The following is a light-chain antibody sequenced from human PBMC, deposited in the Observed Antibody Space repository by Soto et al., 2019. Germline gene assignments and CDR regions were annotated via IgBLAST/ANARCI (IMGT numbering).Light chain of an antibody. Sequence: SALTQPASVSGSPGQSITISCTGTSSDVGGYNYVSWYQQHPGKAPKVMIYDVSKRSSGISNRFSGSKSGNTASLTISGLQVEDEADYYCSSYRSGSTRVVFGGGTKLTVL. CDR1: SSDVGGYNY. CDR3: SSYRSGSTRVV. CDR2: DVS. V-gene: IGLV2-14*03. J-gene: IGLJ2*01.